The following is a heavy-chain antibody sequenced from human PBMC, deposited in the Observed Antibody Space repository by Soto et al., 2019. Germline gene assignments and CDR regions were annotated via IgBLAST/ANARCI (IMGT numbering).Heavy chain of an antibody. Sequence: LVESGGRVVQSGGSLRLSCTASGFTVSDYSVNWVRQAPGKGLEWLSYISSSGDLIWYGDSVKGRFTIARDIAKNSLYLQMDSLRDEDSAVYYCATWASAVGGAGFWGQGTLVTVSS. CDR3: ATWASAVGGAGF. V-gene: IGHV3-48*02. J-gene: IGHJ4*02. D-gene: IGHD2-21*01. CDR1: GFTVSDYS. CDR2: ISSSGDLI.